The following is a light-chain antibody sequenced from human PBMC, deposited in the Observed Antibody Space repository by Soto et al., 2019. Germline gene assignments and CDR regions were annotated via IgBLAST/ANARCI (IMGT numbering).Light chain of an antibody. J-gene: IGKJ5*01. V-gene: IGKV3-20*01. Sequence: EIVMTQSPATLSVSPGERATLSCRASQSVSSDLAWYHQKPGQPPRLPIYGASSRATGIPDRFSGSGSGTDFTLTISRLEPEDFAVYYCQQYGSSPITFGQGTRLEIK. CDR3: QQYGSSPIT. CDR1: QSVSSD. CDR2: GAS.